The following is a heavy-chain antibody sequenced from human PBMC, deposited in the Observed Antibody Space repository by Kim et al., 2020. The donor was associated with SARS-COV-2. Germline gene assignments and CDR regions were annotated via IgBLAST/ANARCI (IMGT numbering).Heavy chain of an antibody. J-gene: IGHJ6*03. CDR3: ARANYYYYMDV. V-gene: IGHV4-34*01. CDR2: T. Sequence: TNLNPSLTSRVTISVDTSKNQFSLKLSSVTAADTAVYYCARANYYYYMDVWGKGTTVTVSS.